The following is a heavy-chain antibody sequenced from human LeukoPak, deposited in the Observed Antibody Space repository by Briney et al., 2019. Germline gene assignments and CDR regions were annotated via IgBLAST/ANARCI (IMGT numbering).Heavy chain of an antibody. CDR1: GYTFISYY. V-gene: IGHV1-46*01. CDR2: INPGSGTT. D-gene: IGHD3-10*01. CDR3: AREGGLYGSGSFPAS. Sequence: ASVKVSCKASGYTFISYYMHWVRQAPGQGLEWMGIINPGSGTTSYAQKFQGRVTMTRDTSTSTVYMELSSLRSEDTAVYYCAREGGLYGSGSFPASWGQGTLVTVSS. J-gene: IGHJ5*02.